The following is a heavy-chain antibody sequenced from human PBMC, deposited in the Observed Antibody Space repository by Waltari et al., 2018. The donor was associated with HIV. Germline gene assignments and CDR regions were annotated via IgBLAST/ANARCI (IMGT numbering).Heavy chain of an antibody. Sequence: EVQLVQSGAEVKKPGESLKISCKASGYNFATYWIGGVRQLPGKGLEWRGIIEPGDADPRYSPSFQGQVTIAADKSISTAYLQWNSLKASDTAMYYCATQKGGGNYNYFDYWGQGTLVTVSS. J-gene: IGHJ4*02. D-gene: IGHD1-26*01. V-gene: IGHV5-51*01. CDR3: ATQKGGGNYNYFDY. CDR1: GYNFATYW. CDR2: IEPGDADP.